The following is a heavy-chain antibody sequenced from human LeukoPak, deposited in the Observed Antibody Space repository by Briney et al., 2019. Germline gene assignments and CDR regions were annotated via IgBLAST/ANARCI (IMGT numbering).Heavy chain of an antibody. Sequence: ASVKVSCKASGYTFTSYGISWVRQAPGQGLEWMGWVTSYNGNTNYAQKLQGRVTMTTDTSTSTAYMELRSLRSDDTAVYYCARDYGGSYLRLFDYWGQGTLVTVSS. V-gene: IGHV1-18*01. J-gene: IGHJ4*02. CDR2: VTSYNGNT. CDR1: GYTFTSYG. D-gene: IGHD1-26*01. CDR3: ARDYGGSYLRLFDY.